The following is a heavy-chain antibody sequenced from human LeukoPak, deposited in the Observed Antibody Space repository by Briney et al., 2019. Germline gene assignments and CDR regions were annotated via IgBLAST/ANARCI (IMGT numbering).Heavy chain of an antibody. Sequence: AASVKVSCKASGYTFTDYYMYWVRQAPGQGLEWMGWISPDSGDTDYAQRFQGRVTVTWDTSITTTYMELTSLTSDDTAVYYCVRLGSSHWFDPWGQGTLVTVSS. J-gene: IGHJ5*02. V-gene: IGHV1-2*02. D-gene: IGHD7-27*01. CDR2: ISPDSGDT. CDR1: GYTFTDYY. CDR3: VRLGSSHWFDP.